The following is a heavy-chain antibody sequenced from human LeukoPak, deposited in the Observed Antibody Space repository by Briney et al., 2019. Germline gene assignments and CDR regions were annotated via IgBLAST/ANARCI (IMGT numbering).Heavy chain of an antibody. D-gene: IGHD5-18*01. CDR2: MNPNSGNT. V-gene: IGHV1-8*03. CDR1: GGTFSSYA. CDR3: ARGLGGYSYGTGY. J-gene: IGHJ4*02. Sequence: ASVKVSCKASGGTFSSYAISWVRQAPGQGLEWMGWMNPNSGNTGYAQKFQGRVTITRNTSISTAYMELSSLRSEDTAVYYCARGLGGYSYGTGYWGQGTLVTVSS.